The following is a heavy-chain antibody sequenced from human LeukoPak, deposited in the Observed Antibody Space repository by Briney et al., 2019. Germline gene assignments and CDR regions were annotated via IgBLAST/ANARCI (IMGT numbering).Heavy chain of an antibody. CDR2: IYPRDGST. CDR3: ARSPSGSYPFDY. CDR1: GYSFTSNY. J-gene: IGHJ4*02. Sequence: ASVKVSCKASGYSFTSNYIHWVRRAPGQGLEWMGMIYPRDGSTSYAQKFQGRVTITADESTSTAYMELSSLRSEDTAVYYCARSPSGSYPFDYWGQGTLVTVSS. D-gene: IGHD1-26*01. V-gene: IGHV1-46*01.